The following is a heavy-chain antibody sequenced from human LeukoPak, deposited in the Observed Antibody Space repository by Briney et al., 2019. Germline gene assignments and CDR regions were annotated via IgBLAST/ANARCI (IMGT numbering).Heavy chain of an antibody. CDR2: IYYSGST. J-gene: IGHJ6*03. CDR3: ARGLSGYYYYYMDV. CDR1: GGSISSGGYY. V-gene: IGHV4-31*03. D-gene: IGHD3-22*01. Sequence: SETLSLTCTVSGGSISSGGYYWSWIRQHPRKGMEWIGYIYYSGSTYYNPSLKSRVTISVDTSKNQFSLKLSSVTAADTAVYYCARGLSGYYYYYMDVWGKGTTVTVSS.